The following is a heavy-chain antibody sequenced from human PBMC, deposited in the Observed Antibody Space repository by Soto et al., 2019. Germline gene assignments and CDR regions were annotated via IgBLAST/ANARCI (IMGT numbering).Heavy chain of an antibody. CDR2: ISYSGST. Sequence: SETLSLTCTASGGSVSSDNYYWSWIRQPPGKGLEWIGFISYSGSTNYNPSLKSRVTISVDTSKNQFSLELRSVTAADTALYFCARLFVFMPAALGGPFDAWGKGTLVTVSS. J-gene: IGHJ5*02. CDR3: ARLFVFMPAALGGPFDA. CDR1: GGSVSSDNYY. V-gene: IGHV4-61*01. D-gene: IGHD2-2*01.